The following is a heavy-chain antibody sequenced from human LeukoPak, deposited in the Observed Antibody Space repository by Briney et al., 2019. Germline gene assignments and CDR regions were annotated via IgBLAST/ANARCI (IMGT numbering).Heavy chain of an antibody. CDR3: ARDYYDGRGKAFDV. V-gene: IGHV4-59*11. D-gene: IGHD3-16*01. CDR1: GDSIGSHY. Sequence: SETLSLTGTVSGDSIGSHYWSWIRQPPGKGLEWIGYIFYVGSTNYNPSLKSRVTISVDTSKNQFSLKLNSVTAADTAVYYCARDYYDGRGKAFDVWGQGTMVTVSA. J-gene: IGHJ3*01. CDR2: IFYVGST.